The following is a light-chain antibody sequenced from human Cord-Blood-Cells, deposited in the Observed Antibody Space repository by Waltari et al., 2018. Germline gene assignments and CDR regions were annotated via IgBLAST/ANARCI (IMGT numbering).Light chain of an antibody. V-gene: IGLV1-44*01. CDR1: SSNIGSNT. CDR3: AAWDDSLNGPM. Sequence: QSVLTQPPSASGTPGQRVTISCSGSSSNIGSNTVNWYQQLPGTAPELHISSNNQRPSGVPARFSGSKSGTSASLAIRGRQSEDDADYYCAAWDDSLNGPMFGGGAQLTVL. CDR2: SNN. J-gene: IGLJ7*01.